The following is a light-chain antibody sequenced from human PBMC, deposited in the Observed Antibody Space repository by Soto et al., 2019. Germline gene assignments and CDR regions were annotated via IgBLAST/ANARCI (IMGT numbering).Light chain of an antibody. CDR2: DVS. CDR1: QSLNTW. V-gene: IGKV1-5*01. J-gene: IGKJ2*01. CDR3: QQYNSYYT. Sequence: DIQMTQSPSTLSASVGDRVTITCRASQSLNTWLAWYQQKPGRAPKLPIYDVSSLKSGVPSRFSGSGSGTEFTLTISSLQPDDSATYYCQQYNSYYTFGQGTKLEIK.